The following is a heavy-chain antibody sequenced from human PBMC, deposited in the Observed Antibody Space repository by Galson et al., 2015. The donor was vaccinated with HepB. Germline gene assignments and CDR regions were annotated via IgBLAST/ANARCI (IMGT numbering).Heavy chain of an antibody. Sequence: SLRLSCAASGFTFNNFAINWVRQAPGKGLEWVSTISDTGYYTYYLDSVKGRFSVSRDNSKNMVYLHMSSLRADDTAVYFCATNHVVTGNPKIFFYYYGMDVWGQGTTVTVSS. D-gene: IGHD1-14*01. CDR1: GFTFNNFA. CDR3: ATNHVVTGNPKIFFYYYGMDV. J-gene: IGHJ6*02. CDR2: ISDTGYYT. V-gene: IGHV3-23*01.